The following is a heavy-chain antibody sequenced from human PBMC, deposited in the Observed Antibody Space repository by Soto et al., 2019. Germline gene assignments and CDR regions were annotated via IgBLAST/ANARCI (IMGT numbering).Heavy chain of an antibody. D-gene: IGHD2-15*01. CDR2: ISYDGSNK. CDR3: AKDLGYCSGGSCYRTYFHYGMDV. Sequence: QVQLVEFGGGVVQPGRSLRLSCAASGFTFSTYGMYWVRQAPGKGLEWVAVISYDGSNKYYADSVKGRFTISRDNSKNTLDLQMNSLRAEDTAVYYCAKDLGYCSGGSCYRTYFHYGMDVWGQGTTVTVSS. V-gene: IGHV3-30*18. J-gene: IGHJ6*02. CDR1: GFTFSTYG.